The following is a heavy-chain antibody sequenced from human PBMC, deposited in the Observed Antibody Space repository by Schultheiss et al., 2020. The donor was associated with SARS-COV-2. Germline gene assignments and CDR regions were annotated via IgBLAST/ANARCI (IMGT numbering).Heavy chain of an antibody. D-gene: IGHD3-22*01. CDR3: ARDAVDYDRSGLDF. Sequence: SETLSLTCTVYGGSFSGYYWSWIRQPPGKGLEWIGEINHSGSTYYNPSLQSRVTISVDTSKNQFFLRLRSVTAADTAVYYCARDAVDYDRSGLDFWGQGSLVTVSS. CDR1: GGSFSGYY. CDR2: INHSGST. V-gene: IGHV4-34*01. J-gene: IGHJ4*02.